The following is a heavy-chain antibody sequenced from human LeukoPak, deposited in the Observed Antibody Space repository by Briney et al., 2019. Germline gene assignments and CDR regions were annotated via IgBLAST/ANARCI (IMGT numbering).Heavy chain of an antibody. Sequence: GGSLRLSCAASGFTFDDYAMHWVRQAPGKGLEWVSLISGDGGSTDYADSVKGRFTISRDNSKNSLYLQMNSLRTEDTALYYCARELVDTIVIPGGKSKYYYYGMDVWGQGTTVTVSS. V-gene: IGHV3-43*02. CDR3: ARELVDTIVIPGGKSKYYYYGMDV. D-gene: IGHD2-2*03. J-gene: IGHJ6*02. CDR2: ISGDGGST. CDR1: GFTFDDYA.